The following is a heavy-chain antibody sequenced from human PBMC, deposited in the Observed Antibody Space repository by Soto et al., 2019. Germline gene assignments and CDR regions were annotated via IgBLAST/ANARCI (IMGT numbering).Heavy chain of an antibody. Sequence: ASVKVSCKVSGYTLTELSMHWVRQAPGKGLEWMGGFDPEDGETIYAQKFQGRVTMTEDTSTDTAYMELSSLRSEDTAVYYCARTVVVSGIQYYYYYGLDVWGQGSTVTGSS. J-gene: IGHJ6*02. D-gene: IGHD2-21*02. V-gene: IGHV1-24*01. CDR1: GYTLTELS. CDR2: FDPEDGET. CDR3: ARTVVVSGIQYYYYYGLDV.